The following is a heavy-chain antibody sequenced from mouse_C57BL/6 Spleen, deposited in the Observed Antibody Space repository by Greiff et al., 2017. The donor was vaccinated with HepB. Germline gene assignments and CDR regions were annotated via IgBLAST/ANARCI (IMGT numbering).Heavy chain of an antibody. CDR3: ARNGYYDYDDFGY. CDR1: GFSLTSYG. J-gene: IGHJ2*01. V-gene: IGHV2-2*01. CDR2: IWSGGST. Sequence: QVQLKESGPGLVQPSQSLSITCTVSGFSLTSYGVHWVRQSPGKGLEWLGVIWSGGSTDYNAAFISRLSISKDNSKSQVFFKMNSLQADDTAIYYCARNGYYDYDDFGYWGQGTTLTVSS. D-gene: IGHD2-4*01.